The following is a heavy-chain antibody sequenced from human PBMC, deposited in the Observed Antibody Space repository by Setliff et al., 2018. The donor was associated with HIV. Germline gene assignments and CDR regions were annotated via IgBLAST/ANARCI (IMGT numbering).Heavy chain of an antibody. CDR1: GYLFTDYF. J-gene: IGHJ5*02. V-gene: IGHV1-2*02. CDR2: IAPNNGDT. Sequence: ASVKVSCKASGYLFTDYFIHWVRQAPGQGLEWMGWIAPNNGDTRIQYRFQGRVTMTRDTSTNTAYMELIRPRFDDTAVYFCARAHFLVAMTRNWFDPWGQGTLVTVS. CDR3: ARAHFLVAMTRNWFDP. D-gene: IGHD5-12*01.